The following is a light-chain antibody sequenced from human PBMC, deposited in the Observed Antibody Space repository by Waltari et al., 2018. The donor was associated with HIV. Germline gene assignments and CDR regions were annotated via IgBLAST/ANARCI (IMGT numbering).Light chain of an antibody. V-gene: IGLV2-23*02. Sequence: QSAPTQPASVSGSPGQSVTISCTGTNTDVGSSAHVSSFHQFSSGAPKRLIYDVNQRPSGISDRFSGSKSGKTASLTISRLQIEDEGDYFCCSYAGNSVVVFGGGTKLTVL. CDR2: DVN. CDR3: CSYAGNSVVV. J-gene: IGLJ2*01. CDR1: NTDVGSSAH.